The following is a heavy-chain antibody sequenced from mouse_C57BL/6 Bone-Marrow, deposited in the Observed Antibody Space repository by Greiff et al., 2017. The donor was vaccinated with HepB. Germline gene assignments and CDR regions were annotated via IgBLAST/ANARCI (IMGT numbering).Heavy chain of an antibody. CDR1: GYTFTSYG. CDR3: ATLLGLYAMDY. Sequence: QVQLQQSGAELARPGASVKLSCKASGYTFTSYGISWVKQRTGQGLEWIGEIYPSSGNTYYNEKFKGKATLTADKSSSTAYMELRSLTSEDSAVYFCATLLGLYAMDYWGQGTSVTVSS. J-gene: IGHJ4*01. D-gene: IGHD4-1*01. CDR2: IYPSSGNT. V-gene: IGHV1-81*01.